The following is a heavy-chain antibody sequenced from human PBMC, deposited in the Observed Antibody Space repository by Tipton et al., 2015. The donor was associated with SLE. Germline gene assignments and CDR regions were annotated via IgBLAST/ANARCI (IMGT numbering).Heavy chain of an antibody. CDR3: ARGLGGCSSTSCQTYYYYGMDV. CDR2: INHSGST. D-gene: IGHD2-2*01. CDR1: GGSFSGYY. J-gene: IGHJ6*02. Sequence: TLSLTCAVYGGSFSGYYWSWIRQPPGKGLEWIGEINHSGSTNYNPSLKSRVTISVDTSKNQFSLKLSSVTAADTAVYYCARGLGGCSSTSCQTYYYYGMDVWGQGTMVTVSS. V-gene: IGHV4-34*01.